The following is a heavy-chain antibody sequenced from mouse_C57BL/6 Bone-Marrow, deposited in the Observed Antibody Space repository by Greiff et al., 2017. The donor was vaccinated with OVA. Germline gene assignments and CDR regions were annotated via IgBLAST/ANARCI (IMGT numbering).Heavy chain of an antibody. CDR1: GYTFTDYY. V-gene: IGHV1-19*01. D-gene: IGHD1-1*01. Sequence: VQLQQSGPVLVKPGASVKMSCKASGYTFTDYYMNWVKQSHGKSLEWIGDINPYNGGTSYNQKFKGKATLTVDKSSSTAYMELNSLTSEDSAVYYCARLITTVVGGAYWGQGTLVTVSA. CDR3: ARLITTVVGGAY. J-gene: IGHJ3*01. CDR2: INPYNGGT.